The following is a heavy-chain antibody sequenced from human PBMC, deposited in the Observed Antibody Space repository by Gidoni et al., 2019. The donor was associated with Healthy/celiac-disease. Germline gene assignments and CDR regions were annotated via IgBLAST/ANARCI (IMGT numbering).Heavy chain of an antibody. J-gene: IGHJ3*02. CDR1: GFPFSSYA. Sequence: EVQLLESGGGLVQPGGSLRLSCAASGFPFSSYAMSWVRQAPGKGLEWVSAISGSGGSTYYADSVKGRFTISRDNSKNTLYLQMNSLRAEDTAVYYCAKLAIAAAGTHDAFDIWGQGTMVTVSS. CDR2: ISGSGGST. CDR3: AKLAIAAAGTHDAFDI. D-gene: IGHD6-13*01. V-gene: IGHV3-23*01.